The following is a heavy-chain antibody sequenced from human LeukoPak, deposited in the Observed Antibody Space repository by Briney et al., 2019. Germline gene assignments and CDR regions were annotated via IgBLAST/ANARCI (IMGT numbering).Heavy chain of an antibody. J-gene: IGHJ3*02. CDR3: AKGGYSSGWYVAGDAFDI. CDR1: GFTFDDYG. V-gene: IGHV3-9*01. Sequence: GGSLRLSCAASGFTFDDYGMHWVRQAPGKGLEWVSGINWSSGSIGYADSVRGRFTISRDNAKNSLYLQMNSLRAEDTALYYCAKGGYSSGWYVAGDAFDIWGQGTMVTVSS. D-gene: IGHD6-19*01. CDR2: INWSSGSI.